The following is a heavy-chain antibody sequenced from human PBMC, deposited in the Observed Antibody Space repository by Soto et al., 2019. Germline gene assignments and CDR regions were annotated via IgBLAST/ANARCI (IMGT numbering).Heavy chain of an antibody. Sequence: PGGALRLSCAASGFTFSSYAMHWVRQAPGKGLGGGAVISYDGSNKYYADSVKGRFTISRDNSKNTLYLQMNSLRAEDTAVYYCARDGVVWERVGDPLYGMDVWGQGTTVTVSS. CDR2: ISYDGSNK. J-gene: IGHJ6*02. V-gene: IGHV3-30-3*01. CDR1: GFTFSSYA. CDR3: ARDGVVWERVGDPLYGMDV. D-gene: IGHD6-25*01.